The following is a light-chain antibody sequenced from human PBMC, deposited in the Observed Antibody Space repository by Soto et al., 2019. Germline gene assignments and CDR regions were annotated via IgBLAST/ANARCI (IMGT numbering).Light chain of an antibody. Sequence: DIQMTQSPSSLSASIGDRVTITCQASEDITNYLNWYQQKPGKAPKLLIYDASNLQTGVPSRFNGGGSGTDFTFTITSLQPEDVATYYCQQYDDLPLTFGGGTKVDIK. J-gene: IGKJ4*01. CDR3: QQYDDLPLT. CDR2: DAS. V-gene: IGKV1-33*01. CDR1: EDITNY.